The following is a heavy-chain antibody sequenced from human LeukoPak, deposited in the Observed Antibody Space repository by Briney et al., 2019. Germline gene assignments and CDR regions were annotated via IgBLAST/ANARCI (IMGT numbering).Heavy chain of an antibody. V-gene: IGHV3-30-3*01. CDR2: ISYDGSNK. J-gene: IGHJ6*03. CDR3: ARGSSGPYYYMDV. CDR1: GFTFSSYA. Sequence: AGSLRLSCAASGFTFSSYAMHWVRQAPGKGLEWVAVISYDGSNKYYADSVKGRFTISRDNSKNTLYLQMNSLRAEDTAVYYCARGSSGPYYYMDVWGKGTTVTVSS. D-gene: IGHD3-16*02.